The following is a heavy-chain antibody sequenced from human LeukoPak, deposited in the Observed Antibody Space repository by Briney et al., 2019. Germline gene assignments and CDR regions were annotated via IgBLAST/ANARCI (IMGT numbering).Heavy chain of an antibody. CDR2: IYYSGST. CDR3: ARHDSLVAGPGALDY. V-gene: IGHV4-39*01. D-gene: IGHD2-15*01. CDR1: GGSISSSSYY. J-gene: IGHJ4*02. Sequence: SETLSPTCTVSGGSISSSSYYWGWIRQPPGKGLEWIGSIYYSGSTYYNPSLKSRVTISVDTSKNQFSLKLSSVTAADTAVYYCARHDSLVAGPGALDYWGQGTLVTVSS.